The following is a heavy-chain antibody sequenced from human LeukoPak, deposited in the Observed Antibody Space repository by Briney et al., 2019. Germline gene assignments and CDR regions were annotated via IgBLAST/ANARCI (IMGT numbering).Heavy chain of an antibody. CDR2: IYHNGYT. J-gene: IGHJ3*02. CDR3: ARTRASCHSFCGFDI. D-gene: IGHD2-15*01. CDR1: GLSFGTYA. V-gene: IGHV4-4*02. Sequence: GSLRLSCAASGLSFGTYAMHWVRQTPGKGLEWIGEIYHNGYTNYNPSLKSRVTISVDESKNQFSLKLTSVTAADTAVYYCARTRASCHSFCGFDIWGQGTMVTVSS.